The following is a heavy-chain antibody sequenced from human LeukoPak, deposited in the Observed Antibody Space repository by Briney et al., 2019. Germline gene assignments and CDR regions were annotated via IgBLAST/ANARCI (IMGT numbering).Heavy chain of an antibody. CDR3: AKVPPVDTAMVLDGMDV. D-gene: IGHD5-18*01. Sequence: GGSLRLSCAASGFTFSSYGMHWVRQAPGKGLEWVAVISYDGSNKYYADSVKGRFTISRDNSKNTLYLQMNSLRAEDTAVYYCAKVPPVDTAMVLDGMDVWGKGTTVTVSS. J-gene: IGHJ6*04. CDR2: ISYDGSNK. CDR1: GFTFSSYG. V-gene: IGHV3-30*18.